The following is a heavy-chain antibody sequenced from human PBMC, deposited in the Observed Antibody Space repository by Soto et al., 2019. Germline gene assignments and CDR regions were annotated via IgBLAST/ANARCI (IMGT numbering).Heavy chain of an antibody. CDR1: GYTFTSYD. CDR3: ARGCATVTQGDDAFDS. Sequence: ASVKVSCKASGYTFTSYDINWVRQATGQGLEWMGWMNPNSGNTGYAQKFQGRVTMTRNTSISTAYMELSSLRSEDTAVYYCARGCATVTQGDDAFDSWGQGTMVTVS. J-gene: IGHJ3*02. V-gene: IGHV1-8*01. D-gene: IGHD4-17*01. CDR2: MNPNSGNT.